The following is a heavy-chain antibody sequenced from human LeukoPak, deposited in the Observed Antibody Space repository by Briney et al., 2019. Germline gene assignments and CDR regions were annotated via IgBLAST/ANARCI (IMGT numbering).Heavy chain of an antibody. CDR1: GFTFSTYW. CDR3: ARARITMVRGPDVINYYFDQ. Sequence: GGSLRLSCAASGFTFSTYWMGWVRQAPGKGLEWVANIDEYGNEIHYVDSVKGRFTISRDNSRNTLYLQMNSLRAEDTAVYYCARARITMVRGPDVINYYFDQWGQETLVTVSS. V-gene: IGHV3-7*04. J-gene: IGHJ4*02. CDR2: IDEYGNEI. D-gene: IGHD3-10*01.